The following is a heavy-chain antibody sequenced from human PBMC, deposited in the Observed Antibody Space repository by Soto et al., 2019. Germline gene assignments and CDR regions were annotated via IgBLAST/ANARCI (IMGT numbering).Heavy chain of an antibody. Sequence: GGSLTLSCAASGFTFSSYAMSWVRQAPGKGLEWVSAISGSGGSTYYADSVKGRFTISRDNSKNTLYLQMNSLRAEDTAVYYCAKVRGYQYDSSGYCFDYWGQGTLVTVSS. CDR2: ISGSGGST. V-gene: IGHV3-23*01. CDR3: AKVRGYQYDSSGYCFDY. CDR1: GFTFSSYA. J-gene: IGHJ4*02. D-gene: IGHD3-22*01.